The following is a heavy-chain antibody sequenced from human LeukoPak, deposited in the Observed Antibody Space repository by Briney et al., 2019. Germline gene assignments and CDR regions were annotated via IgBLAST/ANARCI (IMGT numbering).Heavy chain of an antibody. CDR2: IKEDGSEK. CDR3: ARARLAVSGNYFEN. V-gene: IGHV3-7*04. J-gene: IGHJ4*02. Sequence: WFRQAPGKGLEWVANIKEDGSEKYYVDSVKGRFTISRDNAKNSLYLQMNSLRVEDTAVYHCARARLAVSGNYFENWGQGTLVTVSS. D-gene: IGHD6-19*01.